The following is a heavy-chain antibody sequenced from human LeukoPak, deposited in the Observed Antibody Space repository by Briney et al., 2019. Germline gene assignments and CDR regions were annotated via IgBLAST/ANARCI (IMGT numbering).Heavy chain of an antibody. J-gene: IGHJ4*02. Sequence: SGGSLRLSCAASGFTLSGYAIHWVRQAPCKGQEWVSVISSDGRDKHHADSVKGRFTISRDNSKNTLYLQTNSLRAEDTAVYYCARDLRRFAAYYFDYWGQGTLVTVSS. CDR1: GFTLSGYA. D-gene: IGHD5/OR15-5a*01. CDR2: ISSDGRDK. CDR3: ARDLRRFAAYYFDY. V-gene: IGHV3-30*03.